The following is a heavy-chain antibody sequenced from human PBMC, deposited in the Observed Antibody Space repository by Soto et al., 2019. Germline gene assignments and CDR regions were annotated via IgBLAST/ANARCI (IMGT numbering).Heavy chain of an antibody. J-gene: IGHJ6*03. CDR2: ISGSGGST. V-gene: IGHV3-23*01. CDR3: AKYEYSNYGPYYYMDV. D-gene: IGHD4-4*01. Sequence: EVQLLESGGGLVQPGGSLRLSCAASGFTFSSYAMSWVRQAPGKGLEWVSAISGSGGSTYYADSVKGRFTISRDNSKNTLYLQMNSLRAEDTAVYYCAKYEYSNYGPYYYMDVWGKGTPVTVSS. CDR1: GFTFSSYA.